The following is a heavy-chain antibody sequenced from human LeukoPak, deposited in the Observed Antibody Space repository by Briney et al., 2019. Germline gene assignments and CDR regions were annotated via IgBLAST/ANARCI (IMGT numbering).Heavy chain of an antibody. CDR1: GFTVSSNY. CDR3: AKVRFGELLERYYYGMDV. Sequence: GGSLRLSCAASGFTVSSNYMSWVRQAPGKGLGGVSVIYSGGSTYYADSVKGRFTISRDNSKNTVYMQMNSLRAEDTAVYYCAKVRFGELLERYYYGMDVWGQGTTVTVSS. D-gene: IGHD3-10*01. V-gene: IGHV3-66*01. CDR2: IYSGGST. J-gene: IGHJ6*02.